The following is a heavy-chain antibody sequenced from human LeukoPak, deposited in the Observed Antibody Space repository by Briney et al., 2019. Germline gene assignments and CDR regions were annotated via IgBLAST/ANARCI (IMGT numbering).Heavy chain of an antibody. D-gene: IGHD3-9*01. Sequence: PETLSLTCAVYGGSFIGYYWSWIRQPPGKGLEWSGEINHSGSTTYNPSLKRRVTTSVDTSKTQFSLKLSSVTAAETAVYYCGRGSYDILTGYRIDDWGQGTLVTV. CDR3: GRGSYDILTGYRIDD. J-gene: IGHJ4*02. CDR2: INHSGST. CDR1: GGSFIGYY. V-gene: IGHV4-34*01.